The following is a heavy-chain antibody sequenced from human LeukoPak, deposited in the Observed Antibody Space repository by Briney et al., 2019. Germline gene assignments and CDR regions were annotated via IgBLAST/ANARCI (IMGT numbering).Heavy chain of an antibody. V-gene: IGHV3-74*01. D-gene: IGHD6-13*01. J-gene: IGHJ5*02. CDR3: ARESGIAAALDL. CDR1: GFTFSSFW. CDR2: INTDGSST. Sequence: GGSLRLSCAASGFTFSSFWMHWVRHAPGKGLVWVSRINTDGSSTSYADSVKGRFTISRDNAKNTLYLQMNSLRAEDTAVYYCARESGIAAALDLWGQGTLVTVSS.